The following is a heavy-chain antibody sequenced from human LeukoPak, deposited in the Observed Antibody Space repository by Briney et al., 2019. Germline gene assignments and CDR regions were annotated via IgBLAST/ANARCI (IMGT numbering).Heavy chain of an antibody. D-gene: IGHD2/OR15-2a*01. CDR2: ITEDGSGK. CDR3: ARDGQGPISLDY. Sequence: GGSLRLSCAASGFTASGYWMHWVRQHPARGLMWLSYITEDGSGKSYEDSVRGRFTISRDNAKNTVHLQMKSLRVDNPVVYYCARDGQGPISLDYGGRGTRVTVSS. CDR1: GFTASGYW. V-gene: IGHV3-74*01. J-gene: IGHJ4*02.